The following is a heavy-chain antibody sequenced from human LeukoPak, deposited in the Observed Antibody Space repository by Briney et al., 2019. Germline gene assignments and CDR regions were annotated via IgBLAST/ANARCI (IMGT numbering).Heavy chain of an antibody. Sequence: GGSLRLSCAASGFTFSSYSMNWVRQAPGKGLERVSYISSSSSTIYYADSVKGRFTISRDNAKNSLYLQMNSLRAEDTAVYYCAKDGTTVTTLNYFDYWGQGTLVTVSS. CDR3: AKDGTTVTTLNYFDY. CDR2: ISSSSSTI. V-gene: IGHV3-48*01. J-gene: IGHJ4*02. D-gene: IGHD4-17*01. CDR1: GFTFSSYS.